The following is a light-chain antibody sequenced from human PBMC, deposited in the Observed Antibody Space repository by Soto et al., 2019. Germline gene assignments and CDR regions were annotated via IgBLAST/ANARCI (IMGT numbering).Light chain of an antibody. CDR1: QSISTGY. CDR2: GAS. Sequence: DTVLTQSPGTLSLSPGEIATLSCGAIQSISTGYLAWYQQRPGQAPRPLISGASNRATGIPDRFSGSGSGTDFSLTVSRLEPEDFAVYYCQQYGGSPLVTFGGGTKVEIK. V-gene: IGKV3-20*01. J-gene: IGKJ4*01. CDR3: QQYGGSPLVT.